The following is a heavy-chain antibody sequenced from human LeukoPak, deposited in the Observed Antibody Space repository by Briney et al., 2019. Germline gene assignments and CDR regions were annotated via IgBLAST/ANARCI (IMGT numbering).Heavy chain of an antibody. D-gene: IGHD6-19*01. CDR2: LSSTSTYI. V-gene: IGHV3-21*01. CDR3: ARYASGWSGGTSGHYMDV. CDR1: GFTVSSNY. J-gene: IGHJ6*03. Sequence: GGSLRLSCAASGFTVSSNYMSWVRQAPGRGLEWVSCLSSTSTYIYYADSVKGRFTISRDNAKNSLYLQMNSLRAEDTAVYYCARYASGWSGGTSGHYMDVWGKGTTVTVSS.